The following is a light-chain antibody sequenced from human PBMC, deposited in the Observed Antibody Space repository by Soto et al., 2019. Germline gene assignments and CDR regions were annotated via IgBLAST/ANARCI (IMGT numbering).Light chain of an antibody. V-gene: IGKV3-11*01. CDR1: QSVSNY. CDR3: QQRSNWPPLT. CDR2: DAS. Sequence: EIVLTQSPATLSLSPGERATLSCRASQSVSNYLAWYQHKPGQAPRLLIYDASSRATGIPARFSGSGSGTDFTLTISSLEPEDFALYYCQQRSNWPPLTFGQGTRLEIK. J-gene: IGKJ5*01.